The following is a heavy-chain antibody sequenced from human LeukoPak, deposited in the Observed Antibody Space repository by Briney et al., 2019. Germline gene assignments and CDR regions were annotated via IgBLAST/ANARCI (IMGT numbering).Heavy chain of an antibody. D-gene: IGHD1-14*01. J-gene: IGHJ4*02. CDR2: INTYTGNP. CDR3: ARKNVEPDRYFDY. Sequence: ASVKASCKASGYSFTSYTMSWVRQAPGQGLELMGWINTYTGNPTYAQGFTGRFVFSLDTSVSTAYLQISSLKAEDTAVYYCARKNVEPDRYFDYWGQGTLVTVSS. CDR1: GYSFTSYT. V-gene: IGHV7-4-1*02.